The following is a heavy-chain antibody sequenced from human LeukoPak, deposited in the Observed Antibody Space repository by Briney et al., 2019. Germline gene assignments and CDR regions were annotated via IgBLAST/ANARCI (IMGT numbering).Heavy chain of an antibody. V-gene: IGHV3-23*01. CDR3: AKDGTLYSSGRFDY. CDR1: GFTFSSYA. J-gene: IGHJ4*02. CDR2: ISGSGGST. D-gene: IGHD6-19*01. Sequence: GASLRLSCAAPGFTFSSYAMSWVRQAPGKGLEWVSAISGSGGSTYYADSVKGRFTISRDNSENTLYLQMNSLRAEDTAVYYCAKDGTLYSSGRFDYWGQGTLVTVSS.